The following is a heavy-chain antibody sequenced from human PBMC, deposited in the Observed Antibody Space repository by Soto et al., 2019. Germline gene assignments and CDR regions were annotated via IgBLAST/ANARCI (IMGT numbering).Heavy chain of an antibody. Sequence: QVQLVQSGAEVKKPGASVKVSCKASGYTFTNYAMHWVRQAPGQRLEWMGWINAGNGNTKYSQKFQGRVTITRDTSASTAYMELSSLRSEDTAVYYCAREAYCGGDCHFDYWGQGTLVTVSS. J-gene: IGHJ4*02. CDR1: GYTFTNYA. CDR3: AREAYCGGDCHFDY. V-gene: IGHV1-3*01. CDR2: INAGNGNT. D-gene: IGHD2-21*02.